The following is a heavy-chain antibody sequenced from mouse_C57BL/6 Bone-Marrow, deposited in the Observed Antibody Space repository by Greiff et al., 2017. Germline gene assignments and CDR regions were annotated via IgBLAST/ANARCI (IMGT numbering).Heavy chain of an antibody. CDR1: GFNIKDYY. CDR3: ARGGLSAY. V-gene: IGHV14-2*01. Sequence: VQLQQSGAELVKPGASVKLSCTASGFNIKDYYMQWVKHRPEQGLEWIGRINPEDGETKYATKFQGKATITADTSSNTAYLQLSSLTSEDTAVYYCARGGLSAYGGRGTRVTVSA. D-gene: IGHD2-2*01. J-gene: IGHJ3*01. CDR2: INPEDGET.